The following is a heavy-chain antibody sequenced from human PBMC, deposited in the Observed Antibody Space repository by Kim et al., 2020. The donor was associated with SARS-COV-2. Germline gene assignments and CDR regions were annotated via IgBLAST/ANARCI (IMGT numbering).Heavy chain of an antibody. Sequence: SETLSLTCTVSGGSISSCDYYWSWIRQHPGKGREWFVYIYYSGSTYYNPSLKSRVTLSVDTSKNQFSLKLSSVTAADTDVYYCARVRTTMIVVVMYFDYWGQGTVVTVSS. D-gene: IGHD3-22*01. V-gene: IGHV4-31*03. CDR1: GGSISSCDYY. J-gene: IGHJ4*02. CDR3: ARVRTTMIVVVMYFDY. CDR2: IYYSGST.